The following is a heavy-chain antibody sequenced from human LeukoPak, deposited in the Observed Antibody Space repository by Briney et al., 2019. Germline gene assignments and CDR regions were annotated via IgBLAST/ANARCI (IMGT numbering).Heavy chain of an antibody. CDR1: GGSVSSYY. Sequence: PSETLSVTRTDPGGSVSSYYWSSIRPTPRKGLERRGYLYYGGGTTYNPSLKSRVTISADTSKNQFSLKGSSITAAATALYYCARGRGHMPGWGQARKVTV. J-gene: IGHJ3*01. D-gene: IGHD2-2*01. V-gene: IGHV4-59*02. CDR2: LYYGGGT. CDR3: ARGRGHMPG.